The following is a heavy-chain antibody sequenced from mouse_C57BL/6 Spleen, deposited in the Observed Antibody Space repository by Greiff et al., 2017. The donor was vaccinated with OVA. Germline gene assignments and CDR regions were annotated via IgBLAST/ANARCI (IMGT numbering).Heavy chain of an antibody. CDR2: IDPENGDT. CDR3: AYGNYWFAY. V-gene: IGHV14-4*01. CDR1: GFNIKDDY. D-gene: IGHD2-1*01. J-gene: IGHJ3*01. Sequence: EVQGVESGAELVRPGASVKLSCTASGFNIKDDYMHWVKQRPEQGLEWIGWIDPENGDTEYASKFQGKATITADTSSNTAYLQLSSLTSEDTAVYYCAYGNYWFAYWGQGTLVTVSA.